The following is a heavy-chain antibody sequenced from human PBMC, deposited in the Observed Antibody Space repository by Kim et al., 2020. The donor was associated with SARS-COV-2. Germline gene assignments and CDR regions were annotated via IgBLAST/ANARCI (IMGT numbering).Heavy chain of an antibody. CDR3: ARDPKDRFGRRGIAARYEADAFDI. V-gene: IGHV3-33*01. CDR1: GFTFSSYG. D-gene: IGHD6-6*01. Sequence: GGSLRLSCAASGFTFSSYGMHWVRQAPGKGLEWVAVIWYDGSNKYYADSVKGRFTISRDNSKNTLYLQMNSLRAEDTAVYYCARDPKDRFGRRGIAARYEADAFDIWGQGKMVTVSS. J-gene: IGHJ3*02. CDR2: IWYDGSNK.